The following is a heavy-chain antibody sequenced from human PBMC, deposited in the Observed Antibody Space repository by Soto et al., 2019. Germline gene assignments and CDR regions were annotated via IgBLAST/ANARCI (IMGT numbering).Heavy chain of an antibody. J-gene: IGHJ4*02. CDR3: VRHAPYRSGWANRNDY. CDR2: VYYSGSA. V-gene: IGHV4-39*01. CDR1: GASISSSTLY. Sequence: LQLQESGPGLVKPSETLSLTCTVSGASISSSTLYWGCISQPPGEGLEWIGSVYYSGSAYYNPSLKSRHTISVATSKNQSSLKLTSVTAADTSLYYCVRHAPYRSGWANRNDYWGQGTLVTVSS. D-gene: IGHD6-19*01.